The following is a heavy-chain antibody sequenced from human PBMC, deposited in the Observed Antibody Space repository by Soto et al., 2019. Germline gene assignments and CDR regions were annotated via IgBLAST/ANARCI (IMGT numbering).Heavy chain of an antibody. Sequence: PSETLSLTCTVSGGALSRYYWSWIRQPPGRGLEWIGYIYHRGSTNYNPSLKTRVTISVDTSKNQFSLKLTSVTAADTAVYYCARDRVVVAGLHFYYGMDVWGQATTVTVSS. CDR1: GGALSRYY. CDR2: IYHRGST. J-gene: IGHJ6*02. V-gene: IGHV4-59*01. D-gene: IGHD6-19*01. CDR3: ARDRVVVAGLHFYYGMDV.